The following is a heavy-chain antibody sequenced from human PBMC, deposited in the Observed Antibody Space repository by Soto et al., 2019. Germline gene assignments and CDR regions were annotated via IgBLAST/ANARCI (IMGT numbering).Heavy chain of an antibody. CDR3: AKWNGYGDY. J-gene: IGHJ4*02. V-gene: IGHV3-23*01. CDR2: VSSGSGVT. D-gene: IGHD1-1*01. Sequence: EVQLLESGGGLVQPGGSLRLSCAVSGFSFSTYGVTWVRQAPGKGLGWVSGVSSGSGVTHYADSVKGRFTITGDNSKNTVYLHMNSLRVEDTAVYYCAKWNGYGDYWGQGTLVTVSS. CDR1: GFSFSTYG.